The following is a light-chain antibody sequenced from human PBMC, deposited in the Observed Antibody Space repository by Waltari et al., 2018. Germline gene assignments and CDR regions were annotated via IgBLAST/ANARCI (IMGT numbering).Light chain of an antibody. CDR1: TTDVGAYDF. V-gene: IGLV2-14*01. CDR2: DVT. J-gene: IGLJ1*01. Sequence: QSALTQPASVSGSPGQSITISCTGSTTDVGAYDFVAWYQQHPGKAPQLMVFDVTHRPSGISNRFSGSKSGDTASLTISGLQAVDEAYYYCSSYTTTNTFVFGTGTNVTVV. CDR3: SSYTTTNTFV.